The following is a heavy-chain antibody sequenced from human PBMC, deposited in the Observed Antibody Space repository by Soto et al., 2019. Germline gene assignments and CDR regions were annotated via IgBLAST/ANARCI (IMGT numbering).Heavy chain of an antibody. J-gene: IGHJ4*02. D-gene: IGHD2-21*02. CDR3: ARGGHIAVVTASFDN. Sequence: QVQLVQSGAEVRKPGASVKVSCKPSGYTFNTYYLHWLRQAPGQALEWMGVIHPSGGGTTYAQKFLCRVTVTRDTYTTTVFMELSSLRSDDTAVYYCARGGHIAVVTASFDNWGQGTLVTVSS. V-gene: IGHV1-46*02. CDR2: IHPSGGGT. CDR1: GYTFNTYY.